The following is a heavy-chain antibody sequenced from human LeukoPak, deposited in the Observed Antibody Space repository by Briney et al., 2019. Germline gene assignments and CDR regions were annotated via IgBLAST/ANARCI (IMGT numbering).Heavy chain of an antibody. V-gene: IGHV1-18*01. D-gene: IGHD2-15*01. CDR3: ARGGANCSGGRCPLNWFDP. J-gene: IGHJ5*02. CDR1: GYTFTNYG. Sequence: ASVKVSCKASGYTFTNYGITWVRQAPGQGLEWMGWISAYNGNTNYAQKLQGRVTMTIDKTTSTAYMELRSLRSDDTVVYYCARGGANCSGGRCPLNWFDPWGQGTPVTVSS. CDR2: ISAYNGNT.